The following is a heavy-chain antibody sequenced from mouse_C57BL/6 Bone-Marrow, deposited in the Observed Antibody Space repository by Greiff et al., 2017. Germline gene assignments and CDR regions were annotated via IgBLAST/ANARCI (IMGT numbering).Heavy chain of an antibody. CDR3: ARPDGYYAMDY. V-gene: IGHV5-17*01. CDR2: ISSGSSTI. Sequence: EVMLVESGGGLVKPGGSLKLSCAASGFTFSDYGMHWVRQAPEKGLEWVAYISSGSSTIYYADTVKGRFTISRDNAKNTLFLQMTSLRSEDTAMYYCARPDGYYAMDYWGQGTSVTVSS. CDR1: GFTFSDYG. J-gene: IGHJ4*01. D-gene: IGHD2-3*01.